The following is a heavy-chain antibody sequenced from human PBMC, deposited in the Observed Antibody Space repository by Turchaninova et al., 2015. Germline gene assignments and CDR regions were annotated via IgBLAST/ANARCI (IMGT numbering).Heavy chain of an antibody. J-gene: IGHJ5*02. D-gene: IGHD3-3*01. CDR1: GYTFTGYH. CDR3: ARRNYDFSNNFFDP. V-gene: IGHV1-2*06. Sequence: QVQLVQSGAEVRKPGASVKVSCKTSGYTFTGYHIHWVRQAPGQGLEWMGRNNPHDGGKDFAQKFQGRVTMTTDTSISPASMDLRRLTSDDTAIYYCARRNYDFSNNFFDPWGQGTLVTASS. CDR2: NNPHDGGK.